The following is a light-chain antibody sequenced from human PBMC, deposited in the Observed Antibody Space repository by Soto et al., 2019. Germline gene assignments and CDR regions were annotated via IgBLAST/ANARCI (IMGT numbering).Light chain of an antibody. J-gene: IGKJ4*01. V-gene: IGKV3-11*01. Sequence: EIVLTQSPATLSLSLGETATLSCRASQSVGSYLAWYQQKPGQAPRLLIYDASTRATGIPARFSGSGSGTDFTLTISILEPEDFAVYYCQQRTNSPPVTFGGGTKVEIK. CDR3: QQRTNSPPVT. CDR1: QSVGSY. CDR2: DAS.